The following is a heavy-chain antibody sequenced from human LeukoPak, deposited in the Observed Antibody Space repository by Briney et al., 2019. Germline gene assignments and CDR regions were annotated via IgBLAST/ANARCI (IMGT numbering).Heavy chain of an antibody. CDR2: INTNTGNP. V-gene: IGHV7-4-1*02. CDR1: GYTFTSYA. Sequence: ASVKVSCKASGYTFTSYAMNWVRQAPGQGLEWMGWINTNTGNPTYAQGFTGRFVFSLDTSVSTAYLQISSLKAEDTAVYYCARDYRDGYNLVPRWFDPWGQGTLVTVSS. CDR3: ARDYRDGYNLVPRWFDP. D-gene: IGHD5-24*01. J-gene: IGHJ5*02.